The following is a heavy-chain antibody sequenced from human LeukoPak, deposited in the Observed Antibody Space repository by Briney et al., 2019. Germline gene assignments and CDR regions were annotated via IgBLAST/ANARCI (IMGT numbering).Heavy chain of an antibody. V-gene: IGHV3-30*01. J-gene: IGHJ4*02. D-gene: IGHD6-13*01. CDR1: GFTFSSYA. Sequence: GGSLRLSCAASGFTFSSYAMHWVRQAPGKGLEWVAVISYDGSNKYYADSVKGRFTISRDNSKNTLYLQMNSLRAEDTAVYYCARDNIAAAGTGFGYWGQGTLVTVSS. CDR2: ISYDGSNK. CDR3: ARDNIAAAGTGFGY.